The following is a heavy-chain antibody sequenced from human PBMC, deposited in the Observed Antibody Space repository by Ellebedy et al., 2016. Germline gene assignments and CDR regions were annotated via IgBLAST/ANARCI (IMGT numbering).Heavy chain of an antibody. D-gene: IGHD6-19*01. J-gene: IGHJ4*02. V-gene: IGHV3-30*18. CDR2: ISYDGSNK. Sequence: GGSLRLSCAASGFTFSSYGMHWVRQAPGKGLEWVAVISYDGSNKYYADSVKGRFTISRDNSKNTLYLQMNSLRAEDTAVYYCAKILVAGTLSGVSRDYWGQGTLVTVSS. CDR1: GFTFSSYG. CDR3: AKILVAGTLSGVSRDY.